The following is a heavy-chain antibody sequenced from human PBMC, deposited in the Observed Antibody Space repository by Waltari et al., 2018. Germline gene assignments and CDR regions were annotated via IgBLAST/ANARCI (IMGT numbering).Heavy chain of an antibody. CDR1: GFTFSSHS. V-gene: IGHV3-21*01. J-gene: IGHJ5*02. CDR2: IMSSSSYI. CDR3: ARDLGFDP. Sequence: EVQLVESGGGLVKPGGSLRLSCAASGFTFSSHSMNWVRQAPGKGVEWGSYIMSSSSYIYYADSVKGRFTISRDNAKNSLYLQMNSLRAEDTAVYYCARDLGFDPWGQGTLVTVSS.